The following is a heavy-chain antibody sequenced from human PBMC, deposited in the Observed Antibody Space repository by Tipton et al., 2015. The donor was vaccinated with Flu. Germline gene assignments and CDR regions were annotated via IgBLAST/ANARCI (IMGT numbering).Heavy chain of an antibody. V-gene: IGHV4-59*07. CDR3: ASSPPYYDILTGYPRRQYYYYGMDV. D-gene: IGHD3-9*01. J-gene: IGHJ6*02. Sequence: TLSLTCTVSGGSISSDYWSWIRQPPGKGLGWVGYIYYSGSTNYNPSLKSRGTISVDTAKNQFSLKLSSVTAADTAVYYCASSPPYYDILTGYPRRQYYYYGMDVWGQGTTVTVSS. CDR2: IYYSGST. CDR1: GGSISSDY.